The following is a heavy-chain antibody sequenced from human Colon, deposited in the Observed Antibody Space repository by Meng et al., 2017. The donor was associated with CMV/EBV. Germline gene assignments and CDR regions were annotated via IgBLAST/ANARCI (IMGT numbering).Heavy chain of an antibody. CDR2: IRYDGSNK. D-gene: IGHD2-2*03. V-gene: IGHV3-30*02. CDR3: AKPGYCSSTSCYKGVGLDY. Sequence: GESLKISCAASGFTFRSYGMHWVRQAPGKGLEWVAFIRYDGSNKYYADSVKGRFTISRDNSKNTLYLQMNSLRAEDTAVYYCAKPGYCSSTSCYKGVGLDYWGQGTLVTVSS. J-gene: IGHJ4*02. CDR1: GFTFRSYG.